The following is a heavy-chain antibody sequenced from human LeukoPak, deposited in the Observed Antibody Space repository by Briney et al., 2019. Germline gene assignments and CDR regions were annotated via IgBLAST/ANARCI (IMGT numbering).Heavy chain of an antibody. Sequence: PGGSLRLSCAASGFTFSSYAMSWVRQAPGKGLEWVSAISGSGGSTYYADSVKGRFTISRDNSKNTLYLQMNSLRAEDTAVYYCARGVVVIARPYYYMDVWRKGTTVTVSS. J-gene: IGHJ6*03. CDR3: ARGVVVIARPYYYMDV. CDR1: GFTFSSYA. D-gene: IGHD2-21*01. V-gene: IGHV3-23*01. CDR2: ISGSGGST.